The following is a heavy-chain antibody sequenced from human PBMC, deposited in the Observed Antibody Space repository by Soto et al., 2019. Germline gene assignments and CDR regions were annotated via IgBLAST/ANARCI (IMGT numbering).Heavy chain of an antibody. V-gene: IGHV3-72*01. CDR2: IKNKAHSYVT. J-gene: IGHJ4*02. D-gene: IGHD3-10*02. CDR3: GRVMLVVTTRVFVY. CDR1: GFTFSDHY. Sequence: EVQVLDSGGGLVQPGGSLRLSCAASGFTFSDHYMDWVRQAPGKGLEWVARIKNKAHSYVTEYAASVKGRFTITRDDSRRSLYLQMDSLPTEETAFYYCGRVMLVVTTRVFVYWGQGTLVTFSS.